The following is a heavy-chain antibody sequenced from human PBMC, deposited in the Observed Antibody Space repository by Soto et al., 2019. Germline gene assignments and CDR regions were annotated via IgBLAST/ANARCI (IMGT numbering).Heavy chain of an antibody. CDR3: TRKGRYYCGGGDCYSLDY. CDR2: INHSGST. J-gene: IGHJ4*02. V-gene: IGHV4-34*01. D-gene: IGHD2-15*01. CDR1: GGFFSGYY. Sequence: LSLTCAVYGGFFSGYYWSWIRQPPGQGLEWIGEINHSGSTNYNPSLNSRVSISIDTSKNQFSLKLSSVTAADTAVYYCTRKGRYYCGGGDCYSLDYWGQGTLVTVSS.